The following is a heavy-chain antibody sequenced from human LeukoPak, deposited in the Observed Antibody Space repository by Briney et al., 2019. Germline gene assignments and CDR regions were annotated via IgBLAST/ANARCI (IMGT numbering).Heavy chain of an antibody. Sequence: ASVTVSCTASGYTFTGYYMHWVRQAPGQGLEWMGWINPNSGGTNYAQKFQGRVTMTRDTSISTAYMELSRLRSDDTAVYYCARKCSSTSCYSFEDWFDPWGQGTLVTVSS. J-gene: IGHJ5*02. CDR2: INPNSGGT. V-gene: IGHV1-2*02. CDR1: GYTFTGYY. CDR3: ARKCSSTSCYSFEDWFDP. D-gene: IGHD2-2*02.